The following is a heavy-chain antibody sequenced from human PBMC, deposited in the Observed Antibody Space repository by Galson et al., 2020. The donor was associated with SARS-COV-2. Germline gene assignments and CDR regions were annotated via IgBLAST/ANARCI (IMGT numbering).Heavy chain of an antibody. Sequence: GESLKISCKASGYTFTSYDINWVRQATGQGLEWMGWMNPNSGNTGYAQQFQGRVTMTRNTSISTAYMELSSLRSEDTAVYYCASATPLPYDSSGYHSDYYYGMDVWGQGTTVTVSS. V-gene: IGHV1-8*01. D-gene: IGHD3-22*01. J-gene: IGHJ6*02. CDR3: ASATPLPYDSSGYHSDYYYGMDV. CDR1: GYTFTSYD. CDR2: MNPNSGNT.